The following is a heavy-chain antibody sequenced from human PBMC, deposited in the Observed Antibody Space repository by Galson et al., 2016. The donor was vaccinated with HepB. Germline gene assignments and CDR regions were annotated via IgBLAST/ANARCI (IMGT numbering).Heavy chain of an antibody. CDR1: GFSFTTYY. Sequence: SLRLSCAASGFSFTTYYMDWVRQAPGKRLEYVSGISNNGGAKYHADSVKGRFTISRDNSKNTVDLNMSSLRPEDTAVYYCVRAWSGSSPDYWGQGTQVTVSS. V-gene: IGHV3-64D*09. CDR3: VRAWSGSSPDY. J-gene: IGHJ4*02. CDR2: ISNNGGAK. D-gene: IGHD1-26*01.